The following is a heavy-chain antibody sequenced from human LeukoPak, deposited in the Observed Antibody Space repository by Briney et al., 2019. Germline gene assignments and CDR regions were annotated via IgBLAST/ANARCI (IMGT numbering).Heavy chain of an antibody. CDR3: AQAAAGPFGLT. Sequence: GSSVKVSCKASGGTFSSYAISWVRQAPGQGLEWMGRIIPILGIANYTQKFQGRVTITADKSTSTAYMELSSLRSEDTAVYYCAQAAAGPFGLTWGQGTLVTVSS. CDR2: IIPILGIA. D-gene: IGHD6-13*01. CDR1: GGTFSSYA. V-gene: IGHV1-69*04. J-gene: IGHJ5*02.